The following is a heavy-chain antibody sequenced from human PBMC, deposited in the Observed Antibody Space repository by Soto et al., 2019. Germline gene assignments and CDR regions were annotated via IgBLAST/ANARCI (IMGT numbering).Heavy chain of an antibody. CDR1: GYSFSTYA. CDR3: VKHAEYQLVRLLDP. CDR2: ISAGGGSP. Sequence: EVHLLEYGGGLVQPGGSLRLSCAASGYSFSTYAMSWVRQAPGKGLEWVSGISAGGGSPFIADSVKGRFIISRDNAKDTLYLQMNSLTGVDTAIYYCVKHAEYQLVRLLDPWGQGTLVTVSS. J-gene: IGHJ5*02. D-gene: IGHD6-6*01. V-gene: IGHV3-23*01.